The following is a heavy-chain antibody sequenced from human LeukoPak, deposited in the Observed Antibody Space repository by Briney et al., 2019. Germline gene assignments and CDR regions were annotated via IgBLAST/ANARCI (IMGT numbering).Heavy chain of an antibody. V-gene: IGHV4-34*01. CDR2: INHSGST. D-gene: IGHD6-6*01. CDR3: PRGPHYSSSSPFDY. Sequence: SETLSLTCAVYGGSFSGYYWSWIRQPPGKGLEWIGEINHSGSTNYNPSLKSRVTISIDTSKNQFSLKLSSVTAADTAVYCCPRGPHYSSSSPFDYWGQGTLVTVSS. J-gene: IGHJ4*02. CDR1: GGSFSGYY.